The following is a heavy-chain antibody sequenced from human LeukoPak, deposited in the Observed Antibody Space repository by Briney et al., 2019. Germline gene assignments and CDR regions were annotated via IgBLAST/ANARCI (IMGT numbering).Heavy chain of an antibody. J-gene: IGHJ4*02. CDR1: GYTFISYD. V-gene: IGHV1-18*01. Sequence: ASVKVSCKASGYTFISYDLSWVRQAPGQGLEWMGWISTYNNKTNYAQKLQGRVTMTTDTSTSTAYMELRSLRSDDTAVYYCARDHVAAAGTVDDCWGQGTLVTVSS. CDR2: ISTYNNKT. CDR3: ARDHVAAAGTVDDC. D-gene: IGHD6-13*01.